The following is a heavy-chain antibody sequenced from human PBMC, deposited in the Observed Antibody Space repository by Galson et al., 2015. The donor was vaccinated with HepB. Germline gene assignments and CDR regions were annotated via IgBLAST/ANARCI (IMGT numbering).Heavy chain of an antibody. CDR3: ARDWHSG. Sequence: SLRLSCAASGFSISSYWMSWVRQAPGKGLEWVANIKEDGSERYYVDSVEGRFTISRDNAKNTLYLQMNTLRAEDTAVYYCARDWHSGWGQGTLVTVSS. V-gene: IGHV3-7*01. D-gene: IGHD6-19*01. CDR1: GFSISSYW. CDR2: IKEDGSER. J-gene: IGHJ4*02.